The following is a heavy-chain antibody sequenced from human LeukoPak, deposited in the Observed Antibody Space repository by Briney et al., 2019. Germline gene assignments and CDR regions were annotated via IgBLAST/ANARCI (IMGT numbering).Heavy chain of an antibody. J-gene: IGHJ6*03. CDR3: ARHVHGYGPDYYYYMDV. V-gene: IGHV4-4*09. D-gene: IGHD5-18*01. CDR2: IYTSGST. Sequence: PSETLSLTCTVSGGSISSYYWSWIRQPPGKGLEWIGHIYTSGSTNYNPSLKSRVTISVDTSKNQFSLKLSSVTAADTAVYYCARHVHGYGPDYYYYMDVWGKGTTVTVSS. CDR1: GGSISSYY.